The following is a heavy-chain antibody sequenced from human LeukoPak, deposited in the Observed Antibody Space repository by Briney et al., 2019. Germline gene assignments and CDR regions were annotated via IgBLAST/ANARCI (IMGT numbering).Heavy chain of an antibody. CDR3: AILLRGYSYGSLDAFDI. J-gene: IGHJ3*02. V-gene: IGHV4-39*01. D-gene: IGHD5-18*01. CDR1: GGSNSSSSYY. Sequence: SETLSLTCTVSGGSNSSSSYYWGWIRQPPGKGLEWIGSIYYSGSTYYNPSLKSRVTISVDTSKNQFSLKLSSVTAADTAVYYCAILLRGYSYGSLDAFDIWGQGTMVTVSS. CDR2: IYYSGST.